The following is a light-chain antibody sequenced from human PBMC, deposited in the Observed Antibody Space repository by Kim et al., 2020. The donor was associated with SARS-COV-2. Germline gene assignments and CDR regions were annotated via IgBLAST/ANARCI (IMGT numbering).Light chain of an antibody. Sequence: GQRVTISCSGSSFNIGSNYVYWYQQLPGTAPKLLIYRNNQRPSGVPDRLSGSKSGTSASLAISGLRSEDEADYYCAAWDDSLSGVVFGGGTQLTVL. CDR2: RNN. CDR3: AAWDDSLSGVV. V-gene: IGLV1-47*01. J-gene: IGLJ3*02. CDR1: SFNIGSNY.